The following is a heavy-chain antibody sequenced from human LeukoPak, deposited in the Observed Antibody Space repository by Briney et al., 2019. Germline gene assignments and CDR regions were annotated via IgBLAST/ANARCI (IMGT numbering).Heavy chain of an antibody. V-gene: IGHV1-24*01. J-gene: IGHJ4*02. D-gene: IGHD2-2*01. CDR3: ATEPRYCSSTSCYSADY. CDR2: FDPEDGET. CDR1: GYTLTELS. Sequence: ASVKVSCKVSGYTLTELSMHWVRQAPGKGLEWMGGFDPEDGETIYAQKFQGRVTMTEDTSTDTAYMELSSLRSEDTAVYYCATEPRYCSSTSCYSADYWGQGTLVTVSS.